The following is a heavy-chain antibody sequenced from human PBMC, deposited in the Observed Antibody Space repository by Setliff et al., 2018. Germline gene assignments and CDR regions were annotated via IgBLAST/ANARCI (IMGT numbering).Heavy chain of an antibody. CDR1: GFSISSGYY. Sequence: LSLTCAVSGFSISSGYYWGWIRQPPGKGLEWVSHIRDTGTTVHYADSVKGRFTISRGNAKNSLYLQMNGLRAEDTALYYCASSSGWIPWIQHWGPGTLVTVSS. V-gene: IGHV3-11*04. CDR2: IRDTGTTV. J-gene: IGHJ1*01. CDR3: ASSSGWIPWIQH. D-gene: IGHD3-10*01.